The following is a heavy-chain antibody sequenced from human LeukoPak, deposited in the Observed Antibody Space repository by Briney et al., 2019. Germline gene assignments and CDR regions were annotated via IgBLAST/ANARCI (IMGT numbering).Heavy chain of an antibody. Sequence: PGGSLRLSCAASGFTFSSYAMSWVRQAPGKGLEWVSAMSGSGGSTYYADSVKGRFIISRDNSKNTLYLQMNSLRAEDTAVYFCAKASSDIVVVPAANFDYWGQGTLVTVSS. CDR3: AKASSDIVVVPAANFDY. J-gene: IGHJ4*02. CDR2: MSGSGGST. V-gene: IGHV3-23*01. D-gene: IGHD2-2*01. CDR1: GFTFSSYA.